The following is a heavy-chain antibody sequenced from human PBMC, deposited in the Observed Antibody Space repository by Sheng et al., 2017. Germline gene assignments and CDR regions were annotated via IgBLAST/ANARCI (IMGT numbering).Heavy chain of an antibody. Sequence: QVQLVQSGAEVKKPGSSVKVSCKASGGTFSSYAISWVRQAPGQGLEWMGGIIPIFGTANYAQKFQGRVTITTDESTSTAYMELSSLRSEDTAVYYCARVGLGYCSGGSCTGDDYWGQGTLVTVSS. CDR3: ARVGLGYCSGGSCTGDDY. J-gene: IGHJ4*02. CDR2: IIPIFGTA. D-gene: IGHD2-15*01. CDR1: GGTFSSYA. V-gene: IGHV1-69*05.